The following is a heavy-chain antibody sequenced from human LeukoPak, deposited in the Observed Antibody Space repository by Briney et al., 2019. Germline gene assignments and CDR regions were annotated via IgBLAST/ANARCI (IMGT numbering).Heavy chain of an antibody. CDR3: ARERSGWELLPQDCYYYMDV. J-gene: IGHJ6*03. CDR2: IYYSGST. V-gene: IGHV4-59*01. D-gene: IGHD1-26*01. CDR1: GGSISSYY. Sequence: SETLSLTCTVSGGSISSYYWSWIRQPPGKGLEWIGYIYYSGSTNYNPSLKSRVTISVDTSKNQFSLKLSSVTAADTAVYYCARERSGWELLPQDCYYYMDVWGKGTTVTVSS.